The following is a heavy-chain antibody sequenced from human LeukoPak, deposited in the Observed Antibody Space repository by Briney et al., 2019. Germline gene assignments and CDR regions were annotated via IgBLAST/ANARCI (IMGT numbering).Heavy chain of an antibody. CDR1: GGSITSYY. J-gene: IGHJ4*02. D-gene: IGHD6-6*01. V-gene: IGHV4-4*07. Sequence: PSETLSLTCTVSGGSITSYYWTYIRQPAGKGLGWIGRIHTSGSTNYNPSLKSRVTMSLDTSKNQFSLNLSSVTAADTAMYYCAREFSGTSIAARIFDSWGQGTLVTVSS. CDR3: AREFSGTSIAARIFDS. CDR2: IHTSGST.